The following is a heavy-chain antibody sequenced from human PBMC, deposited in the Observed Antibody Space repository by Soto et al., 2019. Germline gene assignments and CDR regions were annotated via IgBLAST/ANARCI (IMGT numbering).Heavy chain of an antibody. J-gene: IGHJ4*02. Sequence: QPGGSLRLSCAASGFTFSSYAMSWVRQAPGKGLEWVSYISSSSSTTYYADSVKGRFTISRDNAKNSLYLQMNSLRAEDTAVYYCARLWWSGIAVAGWGQGTLVTVSS. CDR2: ISSSSSTT. CDR1: GFTFSSYA. V-gene: IGHV3-48*01. CDR3: ARLWWSGIAVAG. D-gene: IGHD6-19*01.